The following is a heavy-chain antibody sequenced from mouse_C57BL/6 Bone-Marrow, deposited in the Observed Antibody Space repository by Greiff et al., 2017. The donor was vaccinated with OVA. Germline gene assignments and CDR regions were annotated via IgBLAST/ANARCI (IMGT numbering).Heavy chain of an antibody. CDR3: ARDYGSSYEAMDY. CDR1: GYTFTSYW. CDR2: IHPNSGST. J-gene: IGHJ4*01. D-gene: IGHD1-1*01. V-gene: IGHV1-64*01. Sequence: QVQLKQPGAELVKPGASVKLSCKASGYTFTSYWMHWVKQRPGQGLEWIGMIHPNSGSTNYNEKFKSKATLTVDKSSSTAYMQLSSLTSEDSAVYYCARDYGSSYEAMDYWGQGTSVTVSS.